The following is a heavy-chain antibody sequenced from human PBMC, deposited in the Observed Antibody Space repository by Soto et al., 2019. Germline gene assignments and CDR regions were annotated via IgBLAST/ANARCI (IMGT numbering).Heavy chain of an antibody. Sequence: HPGGSLRLSCXASGFTFSSYSMNWVRQAPGKGLEWVSYISSSSSTIYYADSVKGRFTISRDNAKSSLYLQMNSLRAEDTAVYYCARDSDYGDYSPYYFDYWGQGTLVTVSS. J-gene: IGHJ4*02. CDR3: ARDSDYGDYSPYYFDY. D-gene: IGHD4-17*01. CDR2: ISSSSSTI. CDR1: GFTFSSYS. V-gene: IGHV3-48*01.